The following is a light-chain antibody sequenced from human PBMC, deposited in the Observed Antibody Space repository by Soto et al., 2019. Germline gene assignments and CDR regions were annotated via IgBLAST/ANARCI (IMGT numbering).Light chain of an antibody. CDR2: AAS. J-gene: IGKJ1*01. V-gene: IGKV1-8*01. CDR1: QGISSY. Sequence: AIRMTPSPSSLSASTVDRVTITCRASQGISSYLAWYQQKPGKAPKLLIYAASTLQSGVPSRFSGSGSGTDFTLTISCLQSEDFATYYCQQYYSYPWTFGQGTKVDIK. CDR3: QQYYSYPWT.